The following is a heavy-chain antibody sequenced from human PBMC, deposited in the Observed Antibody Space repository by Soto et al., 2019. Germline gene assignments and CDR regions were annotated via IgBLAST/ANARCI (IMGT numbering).Heavy chain of an antibody. CDR1: GFTFNNYA. Sequence: EVQLLESGGGLVQPGGSLRLSCAASGFTFNNYAMTWVRQAPGKGLEWVSAISGGGDTTSYADSVKGRFTVSRDGSKNTLYLQMSSLRAEDTALYYCAKGRGCSGSITPRVDFWGQGTLVTVSS. D-gene: IGHD3-10*02. CDR2: ISGGGDTT. J-gene: IGHJ4*02. CDR3: AKGRGCSGSITPRVDF. V-gene: IGHV3-23*01.